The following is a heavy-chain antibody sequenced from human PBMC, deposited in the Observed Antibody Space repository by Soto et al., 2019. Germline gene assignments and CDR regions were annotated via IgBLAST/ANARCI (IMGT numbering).Heavy chain of an antibody. CDR2: ISSTSSYT. CDR3: ARDSLGVVGRSLDGMAV. D-gene: IGHD3-10*01. J-gene: IGHJ6*02. Sequence: QVQLVESGGGLVKPGGSLRLSCAASGFSFSDYYMSWIRQAPGKGLEWVSYISSTSSYTNYADSVKGRFTISRDNAKNSLYLQMNSLRAEDTAMYYCARDSLGVVGRSLDGMAVWGQGTTVTVSS. CDR1: GFSFSDYY. V-gene: IGHV3-11*06.